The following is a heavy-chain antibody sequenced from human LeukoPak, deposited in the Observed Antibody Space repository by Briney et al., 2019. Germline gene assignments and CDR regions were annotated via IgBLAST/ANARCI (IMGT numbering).Heavy chain of an antibody. V-gene: IGHV3-48*01. CDR2: VSSSSSTI. CDR1: GFTFSSYS. Sequence: SGGSLRLSCAASGFTFSSYSMNWVRQAPGKGLEWVSYVSSSSSTIYYADSVKGRFTISRDNAKNSLYLQMNSLRAGDTAVYYCARVSPVAAPDYWGQGTLVTVSS. CDR3: ARVSPVAAPDY. D-gene: IGHD2-15*01. J-gene: IGHJ4*02.